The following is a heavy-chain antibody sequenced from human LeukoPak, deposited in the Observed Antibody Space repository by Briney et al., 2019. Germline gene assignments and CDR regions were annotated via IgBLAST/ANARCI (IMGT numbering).Heavy chain of an antibody. D-gene: IGHD3-9*01. Sequence: GGSLRLSCAVSGFTFNNAWISWVRQGPGKGLEWVGRIRSTTGGGTTDFASPVRGRFTISRDDSRDTVFLQMNSLKIEDTAVYYCSTLGYFDWALSAQLDYWGQGTLVTVSS. CDR3: STLGYFDWALSAQLDY. CDR1: GFTFNNAW. J-gene: IGHJ4*02. V-gene: IGHV3-15*01. CDR2: IRSTTGGGTT.